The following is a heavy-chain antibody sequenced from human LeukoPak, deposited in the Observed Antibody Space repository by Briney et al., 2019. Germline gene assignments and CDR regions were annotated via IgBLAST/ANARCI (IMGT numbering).Heavy chain of an antibody. CDR1: GGSLSGHF. V-gene: IGHV4-59*11. J-gene: IGHJ4*02. CDR3: ARDPGDTDWYNFDF. D-gene: IGHD3-9*01. Sequence: SDTLSPTCTVSGGSLSGHFWSWFRRPPGKGLENIRYIHSSGSTNYNPSYKSRVTVSLEMSKNQFSLSLSSVTAADTAVYYCARDPGDTDWYNFDFWGQGILVTVSS. CDR2: IHSSGST.